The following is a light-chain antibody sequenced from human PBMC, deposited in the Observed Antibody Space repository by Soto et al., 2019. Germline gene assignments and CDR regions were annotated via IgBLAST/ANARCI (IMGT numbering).Light chain of an antibody. J-gene: IGLJ1*01. Sequence: QSVLTQPASVSGSPGQSITISCTGTSSDVGSYNLVSWYQQHPGKAPKLMIYEGSKRPSGVSNRFSGSKSGNTASLTISGLQAGDEADYYCCSYAGSSFYVFGTGTRSPS. CDR2: EGS. CDR3: CSYAGSSFYV. CDR1: SSDVGSYNL. V-gene: IGLV2-23*01.